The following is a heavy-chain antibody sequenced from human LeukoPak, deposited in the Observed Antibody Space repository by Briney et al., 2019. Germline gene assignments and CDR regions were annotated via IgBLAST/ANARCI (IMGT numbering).Heavy chain of an antibody. Sequence: SETLSLTCTVSGGSISSYYWSWIRQPPGKGLEWIGYIYYSGSTNYNPSLKSRVTISVDTSKNQFSLKLSSVAAADTAVYYCARHITYYYGSGPLRYFDYWGQGTLVTVSS. CDR2: IYYSGST. V-gene: IGHV4-59*08. CDR3: ARHITYYYGSGPLRYFDY. CDR1: GGSISSYY. J-gene: IGHJ4*02. D-gene: IGHD3-10*01.